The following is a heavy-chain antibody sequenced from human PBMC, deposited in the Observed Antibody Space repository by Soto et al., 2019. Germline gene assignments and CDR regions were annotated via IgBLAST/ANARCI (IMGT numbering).Heavy chain of an antibody. D-gene: IGHD6-13*01. Sequence: SVKVSCKASGGTFSSYAISWVRQAPGQGLEWMGGIIPIFGTANYAQKFQGRVTITADESTSTAYMELSSLRSEDTAVYYCARDFGGAAASDYWGQGTLVTVSS. CDR3: ARDFGGAAASDY. CDR1: GGTFSSYA. CDR2: IIPIFGTA. V-gene: IGHV1-69*13. J-gene: IGHJ4*02.